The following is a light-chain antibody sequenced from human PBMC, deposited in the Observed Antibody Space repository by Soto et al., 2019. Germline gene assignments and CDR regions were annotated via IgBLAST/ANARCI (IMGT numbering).Light chain of an antibody. CDR3: QQYSSFSWT. CDR1: QSVSSW. Sequence: GDRFTITCRASQSVSSWLAWYQQKPGKAPKLLIYDASSLESGVPSTFSGSGSGTEFTLTISSLQPDDFATYYCQQYSSFSWTFGQGTKV. V-gene: IGKV1-5*01. CDR2: DAS. J-gene: IGKJ1*01.